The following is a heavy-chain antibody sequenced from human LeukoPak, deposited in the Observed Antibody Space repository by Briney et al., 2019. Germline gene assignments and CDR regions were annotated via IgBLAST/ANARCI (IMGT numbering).Heavy chain of an antibody. J-gene: IGHJ4*02. Sequence: GGSLRLSCAASGFTFSSYAMHWVRQAPGKGLEWVAVISYDGSNKYYADSVKGRFTISRDNSKNTLYLQMNSLRAEDTAVYYCASVGENYGSGGDYFDYWGQGTLVTVSS. D-gene: IGHD3-10*01. CDR2: ISYDGSNK. CDR1: GFTFSSYA. V-gene: IGHV3-30*04. CDR3: ASVGENYGSGGDYFDY.